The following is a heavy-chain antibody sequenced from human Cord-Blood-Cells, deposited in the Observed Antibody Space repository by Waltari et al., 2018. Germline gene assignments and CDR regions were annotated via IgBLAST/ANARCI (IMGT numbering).Heavy chain of an antibody. CDR1: GYTFTSYD. Sequence: QVQLVQSGAEVKKPGASVKVSCKAPGYTFTSYDINRVPQATGQGLEWMGWMNPNSGNTGYAQKFQGRVTMTRNTSISTAYMELSSLRSEDTAVYYCATYDFWSGYYAFDIWGQGTMVTVSS. CDR2: MNPNSGNT. V-gene: IGHV1-8*02. CDR3: ATYDFWSGYYAFDI. J-gene: IGHJ3*02. D-gene: IGHD3-3*01.